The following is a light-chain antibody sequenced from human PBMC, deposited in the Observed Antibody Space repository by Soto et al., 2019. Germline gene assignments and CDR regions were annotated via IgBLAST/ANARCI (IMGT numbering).Light chain of an antibody. Sequence: EIVLTQSPGTLSLSPGERATLSCRASQTVDSNFLAWYQQKPGQAPRLFIYAASRRAAGIPDRFSGSGSGTDFTFTISRLEPEDSAVYYCQQYLSSFSFGQGTKLEMK. J-gene: IGKJ2*03. CDR1: QTVDSNF. CDR3: QQYLSSFS. V-gene: IGKV3-20*01. CDR2: AAS.